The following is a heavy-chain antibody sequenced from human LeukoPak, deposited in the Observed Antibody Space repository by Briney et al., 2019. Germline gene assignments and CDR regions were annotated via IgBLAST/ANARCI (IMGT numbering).Heavy chain of an antibody. J-gene: IGHJ4*02. CDR3: ARENSYGTRYFDY. V-gene: IGHV4-31*03. CDR2: IFYSGTT. CDR1: GGSVSGGGSF. D-gene: IGHD5-18*01. Sequence: SETLSLTCTVSGGSVSGGGSFWSWLRQHPGRGLEWIGYIFYSGTTYYNPSLKSRVTISLQMSQNRFSLRLNSVTAADTAIYYCARENSYGTRYFDYWGQGTPVTVSS.